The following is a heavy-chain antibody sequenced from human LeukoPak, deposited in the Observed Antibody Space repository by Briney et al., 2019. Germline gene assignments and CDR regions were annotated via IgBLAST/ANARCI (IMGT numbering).Heavy chain of an antibody. D-gene: IGHD6-19*01. J-gene: IGHJ6*03. V-gene: IGHV6-1*01. CDR1: GDSVSSNSAA. CDR3: TRSTTTSVAGANYYYYYYMDV. Sequence: SQTLSLTCAISGDSVSSNSAAWNWIRQSPSRGLEWLGRTYYRSKWYNDYAVSVKSRITINPDTSKNQFSLQLNSVTPEDTAVYYCTRSTTTSVAGANYYYYYYMDVWGKGTTVTVSS. CDR2: TYYRSKWYN.